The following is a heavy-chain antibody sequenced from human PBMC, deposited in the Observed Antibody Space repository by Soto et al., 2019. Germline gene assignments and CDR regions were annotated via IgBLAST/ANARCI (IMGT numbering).Heavy chain of an antibody. CDR1: GYTFTSYD. Sequence: SVKVSCKASGYTFTSYDINWVRQAAVQGLEWMGWMNPNSGHTGYAQKFQGRVTMTRNTSISTAYMELSSLRSEDTAVYYCARSYSSSLYRGMDVWGQGTTVTVSS. CDR2: MNPNSGHT. V-gene: IGHV1-8*01. CDR3: ARSYSSSLYRGMDV. J-gene: IGHJ6*02. D-gene: IGHD6-13*01.